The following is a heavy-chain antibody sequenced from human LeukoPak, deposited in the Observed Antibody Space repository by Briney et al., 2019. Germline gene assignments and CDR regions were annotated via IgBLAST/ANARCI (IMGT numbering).Heavy chain of an antibody. CDR3: AKDPRRYQLLPYYFDY. J-gene: IGHJ4*02. CDR1: GFTFSSYA. D-gene: IGHD2-2*01. V-gene: IGHV3-23*01. Sequence: GGSLRLSCAASGFTFSSYAMSWVRQAPGKGLEWVSAISGSGGSTYYADSVKGRFTISRDNSKNTLYLQLNSLRAEDTAVYYCAKDPRRYQLLPYYFDYWGQGTLVTVSS. CDR2: ISGSGGST.